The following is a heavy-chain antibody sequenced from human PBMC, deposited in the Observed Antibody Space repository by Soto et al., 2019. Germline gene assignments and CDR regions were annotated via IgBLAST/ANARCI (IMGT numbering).Heavy chain of an antibody. D-gene: IGHD3-22*01. CDR3: AKDYYDSSGYSPLA. CDR2: ISGSGGST. Sequence: GGSLRLSCAASGFTFSSYSMNWVRQAPGKGLEWVSAISGSGGSTYYADSVKGRFTISRDNSKNTLYLQMNSLRAEDTAVYYCAKDYYDSSGYSPLAWGQGTMVTVSS. CDR1: GFTFSSYS. V-gene: IGHV3-23*01. J-gene: IGHJ3*01.